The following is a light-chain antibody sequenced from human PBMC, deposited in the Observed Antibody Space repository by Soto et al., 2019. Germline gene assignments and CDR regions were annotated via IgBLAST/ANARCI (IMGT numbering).Light chain of an antibody. CDR3: QQYYSYPPIT. CDR1: QGISSY. Sequence: AIRMTQSPSSFSASTGDSVAITCRASQGISSYLAWYQQKPGKAPKLLIYAASTLQSGVQSRFSGSGSGTDFTLTIIGMQSEDFATYYCQQYYSYPPITFGPGTKVDIK. V-gene: IGKV1-8*01. CDR2: AAS. J-gene: IGKJ3*01.